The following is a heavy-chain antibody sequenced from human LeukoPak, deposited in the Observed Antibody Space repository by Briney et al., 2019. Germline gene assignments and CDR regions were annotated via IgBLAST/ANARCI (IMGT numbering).Heavy chain of an antibody. CDR1: GFTFSSYA. D-gene: IGHD2-21*02. CDR2: ISGGASNT. J-gene: IGHJ4*02. V-gene: IGHV3-23*01. Sequence: GGSLRLSCAASGFTFSSYAMSWVRQAPGKGLEWISSISGGASNTYYVDSVKGRFIISRDSYNNTLLQQMTSLRVEDTAIYFCARARSMLRLRSSFDFWGQGALVTVSS. CDR3: ARARSMLRLRSSFDF.